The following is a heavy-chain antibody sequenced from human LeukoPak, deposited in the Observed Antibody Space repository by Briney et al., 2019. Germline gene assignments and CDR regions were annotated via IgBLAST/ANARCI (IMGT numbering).Heavy chain of an antibody. D-gene: IGHD1-26*01. Sequence: GESLKISCQGSGYSFTSYWISWVRQMPGKGLEWMGRIDPSDSYTNYSPSFQGHVTISADKSISTAYLQWSSLKASDTAMYYCARQGSGSYYFDYWGQGTLVTVSS. CDR3: ARQGSGSYYFDY. CDR1: GYSFTSYW. J-gene: IGHJ4*02. V-gene: IGHV5-10-1*01. CDR2: IDPSDSYT.